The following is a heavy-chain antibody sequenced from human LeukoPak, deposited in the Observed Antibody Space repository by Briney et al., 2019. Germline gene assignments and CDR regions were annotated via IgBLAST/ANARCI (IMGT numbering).Heavy chain of an antibody. CDR3: AKAYDAGTYSRHYFYDY. J-gene: IGHJ4*02. CDR2: VYYNGMNK. Sequence: SGVSLRLSCTASGFTFSTYAMRWLRQAPGKGLEWVSTVYYNGMNKYHPEFVKGRINISRDKSKNTLYLQMNSLRAEDAALYSCAKAYDAGTYSRHYFYDYWGQGTLVTVSS. CDR1: GFTFSTYA. V-gene: IGHV3-23*05. D-gene: IGHD3-10*01.